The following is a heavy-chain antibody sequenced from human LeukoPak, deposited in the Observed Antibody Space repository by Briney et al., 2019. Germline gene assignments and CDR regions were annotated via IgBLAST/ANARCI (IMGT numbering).Heavy chain of an antibody. CDR2: IYSGGST. V-gene: IGHV3-66*02. Sequence: PAGSLRLSCAASGFTVSSNYMSWVRQAPGKGLEWVSVIYSGGSTYYADSVKGRFTISRDNSKNTLYLQMNSLRAEDTAVYYCARAGYYDSSGYYLDYWGQGTLVTVSS. J-gene: IGHJ4*02. CDR3: ARAGYYDSSGYYLDY. CDR1: GFTVSSNY. D-gene: IGHD3-22*01.